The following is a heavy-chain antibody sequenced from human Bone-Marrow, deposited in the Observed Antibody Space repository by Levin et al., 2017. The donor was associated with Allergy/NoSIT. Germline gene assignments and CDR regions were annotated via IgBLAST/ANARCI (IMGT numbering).Heavy chain of an antibody. D-gene: IGHD4-23*01. V-gene: IGHV3-15*01. CDR3: ATGGNTFGK. Sequence: LSLTCAASGFTFSRVWMTWVRQAPGKGLEWVGRIQSNTFGVTTDYAAPVKGRFTISRDDSQNTLHLQMDSLKTEDTAVYFCATGGNTFGKWGRGTLVTVSS. CDR2: IQSNTFGVTT. CDR1: GFTFSRVW. J-gene: IGHJ4*02.